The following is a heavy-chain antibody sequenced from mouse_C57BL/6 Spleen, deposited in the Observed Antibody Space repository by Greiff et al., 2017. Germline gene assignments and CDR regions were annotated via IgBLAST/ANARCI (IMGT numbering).Heavy chain of an antibody. D-gene: IGHD1-1*02. CDR1: GFSLTSYG. J-gene: IGHJ4*01. CDR2: IWRGGST. CDR3: AKNGDYGLYAMDY. Sequence: VQLKESGPGLVQPSQSLSITCTVSGFSLTSYGVHWVRQSPGKGLEWLGVIWRGGSTDYNAAFMSRLSITKDNSKSQVFFKMNSLQADDTAIYYCAKNGDYGLYAMDYWGQGTSVTVSS. V-gene: IGHV2-5*01.